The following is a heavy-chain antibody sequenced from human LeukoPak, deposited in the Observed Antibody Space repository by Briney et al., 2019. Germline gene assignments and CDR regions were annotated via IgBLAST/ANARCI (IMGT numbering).Heavy chain of an antibody. CDR1: GDSINTYY. D-gene: IGHD2-15*01. J-gene: IGHJ4*02. CDR2: IYYSGST. Sequence: SETLSLTCTVSGDSINTYYWSWIRQPPGRGLEWIGYIYYSGSTNYNPSLKSRVTISVDTSKNQFSLKLRSVTAADTAVYYCARGCSSGTCPFDYWAREPWSPSPQ. V-gene: IGHV4-59*01. CDR3: ARGCSSGTCPFDY.